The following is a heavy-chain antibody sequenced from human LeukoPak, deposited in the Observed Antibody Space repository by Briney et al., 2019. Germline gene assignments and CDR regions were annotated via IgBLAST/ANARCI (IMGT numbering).Heavy chain of an antibody. CDR2: ISSDGRSA. CDR1: GFTFSSYW. Sequence: PGGSLRLSCAASGFTFSSYWMHWVRQAPGKGLVWVARISSDGRSASFADSVKGRFTISRDNAKNTLYLQMNSLRTEDTAVYYCARDQLYCTGGICYFDNWGQGTLVTVSS. V-gene: IGHV3-74*01. D-gene: IGHD2-8*02. J-gene: IGHJ4*02. CDR3: ARDQLYCTGGICYFDN.